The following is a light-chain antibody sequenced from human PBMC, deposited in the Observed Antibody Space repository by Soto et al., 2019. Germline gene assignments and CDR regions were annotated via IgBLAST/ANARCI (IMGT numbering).Light chain of an antibody. V-gene: IGKV1-12*01. CDR2: AAS. CDR3: QHSYSSPPWT. CDR1: QVISSW. J-gene: IGKJ1*01. Sequence: DIQMTQSPSSVSASVGYRVTITCRASQVISSWLAWYQQRPGKAPKLLIYAASSLQSGVPPRFSGSGSGRDFTLTISSLRPEDIATYFCQHSYSSPPWTFGQGTKV.